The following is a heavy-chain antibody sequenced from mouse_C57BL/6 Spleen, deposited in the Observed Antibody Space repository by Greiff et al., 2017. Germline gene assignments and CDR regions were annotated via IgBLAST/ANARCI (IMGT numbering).Heavy chain of an antibody. CDR1: GYTFTSYW. Sequence: QVQLQQPGAELVRPGSSVKLSCKASGYTFTSYWMDWVKQRPGQGLEWIGNIYPSDSETHYNQKFKDKATLTVDKSSSTAYMQLSSLTSEDSAVYYCARTPLLLEGMDYWGQGTSVTVSS. CDR2: IYPSDSET. CDR3: ARTPLLLEGMDY. J-gene: IGHJ4*01. V-gene: IGHV1-61*01. D-gene: IGHD1-1*01.